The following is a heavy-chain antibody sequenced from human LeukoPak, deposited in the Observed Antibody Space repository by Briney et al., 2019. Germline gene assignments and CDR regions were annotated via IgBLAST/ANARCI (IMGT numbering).Heavy chain of an antibody. CDR1: GGSISSYY. D-gene: IGHD3-10*01. J-gene: IGHJ4*02. V-gene: IGHV4-59*08. CDR2: IYYSGST. CDR3: ARGGRGVVDY. Sequence: PSETLSLTCTVSGGSISSYYWSWIRQPPGKGLEWIGCIYYSGSTNYNPSLKSRVTISVDTSKNQFSLKLSSVTAADTAVYYCARGGRGVVDYWGQGTLVTVSS.